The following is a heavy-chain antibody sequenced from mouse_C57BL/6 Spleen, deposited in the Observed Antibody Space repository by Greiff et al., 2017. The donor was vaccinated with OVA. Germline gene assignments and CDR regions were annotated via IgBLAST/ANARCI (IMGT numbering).Heavy chain of an antibody. J-gene: IGHJ1*03. CDR2: IDPETGGT. CDR1: GYTFTNYE. D-gene: IGHD2-1*01. Sequence: QVQLQQSGAELVRPGASVTLSCKASGYTFTNYEMHWVKQTPVHGLEWIGAIDPETGGTAYNQKFKGKATLTADKSSSTAYMQLSSLTSEDSAVYFCARYGNYDWYFDVWGTGTTVTVSS. CDR3: ARYGNYDWYFDV. V-gene: IGHV1-15*01.